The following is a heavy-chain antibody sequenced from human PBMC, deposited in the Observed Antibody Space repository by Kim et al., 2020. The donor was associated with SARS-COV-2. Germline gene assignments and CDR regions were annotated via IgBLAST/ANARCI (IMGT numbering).Heavy chain of an antibody. CDR3: ARLVGMGPGVRDYFSGVDA. V-gene: IGHV4-39*01. CDR1: GVSIYNSNYY. Sequence: SETLSLTCTVSGVSIYNSNYYWGWFRQTPGKGLEWIGALYYSGSTYYNPSHQSRVVISIDTSTNQFSLNLSSVTAADSAVYYCARLVGMGPGVRDYFSGVDAWGQGTPVTVSS. D-gene: IGHD3-10*01. CDR2: LYYSGST. J-gene: IGHJ6*02.